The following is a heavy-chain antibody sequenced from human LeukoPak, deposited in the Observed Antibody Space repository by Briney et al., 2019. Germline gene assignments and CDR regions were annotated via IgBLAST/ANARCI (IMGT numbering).Heavy chain of an antibody. CDR2: ISWNSDSI. Sequence: GGSLRLSCAASGFTVSSNYMSWVRQAPGKGLEWVSGISWNSDSIGYADSVKGRFTISRDNAKKSLYLQMNSLRAEDTALYHCAKDVGALERNPDYWGQGILVTVSS. V-gene: IGHV3-9*01. CDR1: GFTVSSNY. CDR3: AKDVGALERNPDY. D-gene: IGHD1-1*01. J-gene: IGHJ4*02.